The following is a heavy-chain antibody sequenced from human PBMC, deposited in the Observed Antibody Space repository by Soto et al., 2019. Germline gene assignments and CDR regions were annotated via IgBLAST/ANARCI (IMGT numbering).Heavy chain of an antibody. CDR3: ARAGNNWTTPQVDFDI. Sequence: ASVKVSCKASGYTFTGYYMHWVRQAPGQGLEWMGWSNPNSGGTNYAQKFQGWVTMTRDTSISTAYMELSSLRSDDTAGYYCARAGNNWTTPQVDFDIWAQGTIVTVS. V-gene: IGHV1-2*04. J-gene: IGHJ3*02. D-gene: IGHD1-1*01. CDR1: GYTFTGYY. CDR2: SNPNSGGT.